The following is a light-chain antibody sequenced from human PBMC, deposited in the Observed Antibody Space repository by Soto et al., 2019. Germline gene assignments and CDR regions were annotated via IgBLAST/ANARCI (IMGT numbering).Light chain of an antibody. J-gene: IGKJ4*01. CDR1: QSILYSSNNKNY. Sequence: DIVMTQSPDSLAVSLGERATINCKSSQSILYSSNNKNYLAWYQQKPGQPPKLLIYWASTRESGVPDRFSGSGSGTDFTLTISSLQAEDVAVYYCQQYYNTVTFGVGTKVEIK. CDR2: WAS. CDR3: QQYYNTVT. V-gene: IGKV4-1*01.